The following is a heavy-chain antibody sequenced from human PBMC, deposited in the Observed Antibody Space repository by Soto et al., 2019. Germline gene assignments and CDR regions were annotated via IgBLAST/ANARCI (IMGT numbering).Heavy chain of an antibody. J-gene: IGHJ4*02. CDR3: ARGLISGSHYSGGWYYFDS. V-gene: IGHV4-34*01. CDR2: INHSGSA. D-gene: IGHD1-26*01. CDR1: GGSFSGYY. Sequence: PSETLSLTCAVYGGSFSGYYWSWIRQPPGKGLQWIGQINHSGSANYNPSLKSRVTISVHTSSSQFSLELSSVTAADTAVYYCARGLISGSHYSGGWYYFDSWGQGTQVTGSS.